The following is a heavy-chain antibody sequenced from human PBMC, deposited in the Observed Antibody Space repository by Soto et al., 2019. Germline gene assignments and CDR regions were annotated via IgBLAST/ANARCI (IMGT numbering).Heavy chain of an antibody. J-gene: IGHJ5*02. V-gene: IGHV3-30*04. Sequence: GGSLRLSCAASGSTFSSYAMHWVRQAPGKGLEWVAVISYDGENQYFTDSVRGRFTISRDNSKTAVYLEMNDLRLDDTATYYCVSPHSESSNAFDLWGQGTLVTVSS. CDR2: ISYDGENQ. CDR3: VSPHSESSNAFDL. D-gene: IGHD3-10*01. CDR1: GSTFSSYA.